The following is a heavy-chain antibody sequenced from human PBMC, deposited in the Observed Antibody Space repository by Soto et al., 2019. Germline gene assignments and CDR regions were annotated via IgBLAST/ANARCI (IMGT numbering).Heavy chain of an antibody. J-gene: IGHJ3*02. D-gene: IGHD2-2*01. Sequence: PGGSLRLSCAASGFTFRFYGMHWVRQASGKGLEWVAFTSYDGSNKYFADSVKGRFNISGDNSKSTLSLQMNNLRPEDTAVYHCAKDSVVAGFAFDIWGQGTMVTVSS. CDR1: GFTFRFYG. CDR2: TSYDGSNK. V-gene: IGHV3-30*18. CDR3: AKDSVVAGFAFDI.